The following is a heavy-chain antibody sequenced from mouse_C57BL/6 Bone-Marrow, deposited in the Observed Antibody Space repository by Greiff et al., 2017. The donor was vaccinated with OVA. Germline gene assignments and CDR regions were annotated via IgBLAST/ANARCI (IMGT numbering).Heavy chain of an antibody. CDR3: ARWRLRRPAWFAY. D-gene: IGHD2-4*01. Sequence: VQLQQSGAELARPGASVKLSCTASGYTFTSYGISWVQQRTGQGLEWIGEIYPRSGNTYYTETFKGKATLTADKSASKAYMELRSLPSEDSAVYFCARWRLRRPAWFAYWGQGTLVTVSA. CDR2: IYPRSGNT. V-gene: IGHV1-81*01. CDR1: GYTFTSYG. J-gene: IGHJ3*01.